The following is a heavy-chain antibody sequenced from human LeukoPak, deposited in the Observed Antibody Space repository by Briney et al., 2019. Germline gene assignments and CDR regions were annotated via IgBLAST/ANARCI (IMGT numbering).Heavy chain of an antibody. CDR3: ARLSDTEGSSTSYRASDI. Sequence: SGGSLRLSCAAYGLTFNTYWMNWVRQAPGKGLEWVANIKQDGSDKYYVESVKGRFTISRDNAKNSLYLQMNSLRAEDTAVYYCARLSDTEGSSTSYRASDIWGQGTMVVVSS. J-gene: IGHJ3*02. D-gene: IGHD2-2*01. CDR2: IKQDGSDK. CDR1: GLTFNTYW. V-gene: IGHV3-7*01.